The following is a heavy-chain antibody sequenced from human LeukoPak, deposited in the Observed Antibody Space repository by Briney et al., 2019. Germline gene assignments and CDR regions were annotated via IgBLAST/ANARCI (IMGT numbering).Heavy chain of an antibody. CDR3: ATVRGAYCDY. D-gene: IGHD4/OR15-4a*01. CDR2: ITSSGA. Sequence: GGSLRLSCAASGFAFSDYAMSWVRQAPGKGLEWVSSITSSGAYCADSVKGRFTISRDNSQNTLYLHMNSLRAEDTALYYCATVRGAYCDYWGQGTLVTVSS. J-gene: IGHJ4*02. CDR1: GFAFSDYA. V-gene: IGHV3-23*01.